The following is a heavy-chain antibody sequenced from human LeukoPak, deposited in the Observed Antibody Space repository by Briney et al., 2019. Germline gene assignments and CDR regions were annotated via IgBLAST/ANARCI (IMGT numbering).Heavy chain of an antibody. CDR1: GERLSRNSVG. D-gene: IGHD3-3*02. CDR2: TYFRSKWYY. Sequence: PSQTLSLTCAISGERLSRNSVGWNGIRQSPSRGLEWLARTYFRSKWYYDYAESVKGRIFISPDTSKNQFSLQLNSVTPEDTAMYHCARWKHYQACFVLWGQGTMVTVSS. J-gene: IGHJ3*01. V-gene: IGHV6-1*01. CDR3: ARWKHYQACFVL.